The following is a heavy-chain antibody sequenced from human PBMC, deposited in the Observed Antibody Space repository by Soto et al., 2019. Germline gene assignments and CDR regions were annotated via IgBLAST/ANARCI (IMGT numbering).Heavy chain of an antibody. CDR2: IYHSGST. V-gene: IGHV4-30-2*01. CDR1: GGSISSGGYS. CDR3: AREGLDTAMGGYFDY. Sequence: QLQLQESGSGLVKPSQTLSLTCAVSGGSISSGGYSWIWIRQPPGKGLEWIGYIYHSGSTYYNPSLKSRVAISVDRSKNQFSLKLSSVSAADTAVYYCAREGLDTAMGGYFDYWGQGTLVTVSS. J-gene: IGHJ4*02. D-gene: IGHD5-18*01.